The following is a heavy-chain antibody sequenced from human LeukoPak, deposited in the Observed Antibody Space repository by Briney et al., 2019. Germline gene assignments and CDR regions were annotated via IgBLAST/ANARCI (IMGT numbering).Heavy chain of an antibody. J-gene: IGHJ5*02. V-gene: IGHV5-51*01. CDR2: IYTGDSRA. Sequence: GDSLKISCKGSGYNFNTYWIGWVRQMPGKGLEWMGIIYTGDSRATYSPSFKGQVTISVDKSLTTAYLQWSSLKASDTAMYYCARHSTMIVVGEGWFDPWGQGTLVTVSS. D-gene: IGHD3-22*01. CDR1: GYNFNTYW. CDR3: ARHSTMIVVGEGWFDP.